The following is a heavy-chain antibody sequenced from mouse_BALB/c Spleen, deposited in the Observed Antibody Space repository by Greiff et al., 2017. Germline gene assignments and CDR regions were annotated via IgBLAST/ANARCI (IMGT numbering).Heavy chain of an antibody. Sequence: VQLVESGPGLVAPSQSLSITCTVSGFSLTSYGVHWVRQPPGKGLEWLGVIWAGGSTNYNSALMSRLSISKDNSKSQVFLKMNSLQTDDTAMYYCARGLYGYDAYWGQGTLVTVSA. CDR2: IWAGGST. D-gene: IGHD2-2*01. CDR3: ARGLYGYDAY. V-gene: IGHV2-9*02. J-gene: IGHJ3*01. CDR1: GFSLTSYG.